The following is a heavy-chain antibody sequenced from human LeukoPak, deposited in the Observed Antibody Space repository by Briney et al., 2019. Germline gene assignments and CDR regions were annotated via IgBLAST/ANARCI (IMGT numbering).Heavy chain of an antibody. V-gene: IGHV4-39*07. J-gene: IGHJ2*01. CDR1: DGSITSSSCY. Sequence: SSETLSLTCTVSDGSITSSSCYWGWIRQPPGKGLEWIVNFQNGGSTYHNASLKSRVTVTVDTSKNQFSLKMNYVTAADTGIYYCVRGGGYCSDGSCGNWKFDLWGRGTLVTVSS. D-gene: IGHD2-15*01. CDR3: VRGGGYCSDGSCGNWKFDL. CDR2: FQNGGST.